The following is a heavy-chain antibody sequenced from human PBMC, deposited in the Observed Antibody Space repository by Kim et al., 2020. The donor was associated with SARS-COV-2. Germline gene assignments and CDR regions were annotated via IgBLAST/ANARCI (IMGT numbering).Heavy chain of an antibody. J-gene: IGHJ4*02. CDR2: IVVGSGNT. D-gene: IGHD4-17*01. V-gene: IGHV1-58*01. CDR1: GFTFTSSA. CDR3: AADIGDAGRNGDY. Sequence: SVKVSCKASGFTFTSSAVQWVRQARGQRLEWIGWIVVGSGNTNYAQKFQERVTITRDMSTSTAYMELSSLRSEDTAVYYCAADIGDAGRNGDYWGQGTLVTVSS.